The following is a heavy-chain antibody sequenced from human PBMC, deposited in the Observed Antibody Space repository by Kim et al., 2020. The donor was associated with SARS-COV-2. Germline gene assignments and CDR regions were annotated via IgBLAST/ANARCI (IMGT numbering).Heavy chain of an antibody. CDR2: INPNSGGT. D-gene: IGHD6-13*01. V-gene: IGHV1-2*02. J-gene: IGHJ4*02. CDR3: VWQQLAWGRNRYYFDY. Sequence: ASVKVSCKASGYTFTGYYMHWVRQAPGQGLEWMGWINPNSGGTNYAQKFQGRVTMTRDTSISTAYMELSRLRSDDTAVYYCVWQQLAWGRNRYYFDYWGQGTLVTVSS. CDR1: GYTFTGYY.